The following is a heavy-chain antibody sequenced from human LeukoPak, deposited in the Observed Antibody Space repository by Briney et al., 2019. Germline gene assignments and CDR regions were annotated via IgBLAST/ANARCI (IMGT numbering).Heavy chain of an antibody. J-gene: IGHJ4*02. CDR1: GFTFSSYG. Sequence: TGGSLGLSCAASGFTFSSYGMHWVRQAPGKGLEWVAVISYDGSNKYYADSVKGRFTISRDNSKNTLYLQMNSLRAEDTAVYYCAKARYYDILTGYFDYWGQGTLVTVSS. D-gene: IGHD3-9*01. CDR3: AKARYYDILTGYFDY. CDR2: ISYDGSNK. V-gene: IGHV3-30*18.